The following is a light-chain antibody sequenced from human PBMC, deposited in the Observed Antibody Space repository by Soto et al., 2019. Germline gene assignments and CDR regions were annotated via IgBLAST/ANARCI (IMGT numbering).Light chain of an antibody. CDR2: LNNDGSH. CDR1: SGHSNYA. J-gene: IGLJ2*01. CDR3: QTWDTGISVV. V-gene: IGLV4-69*01. Sequence: QPVLTQSPSASASLGASVKLTCTLSSGHSNYAIAWHQQQPEKGPRYLMKLNNDGSHSKGDGIPDRFSGSSSGAERYLTISRLQSEDESDYYCQTWDTGISVVFGGGTKLTVL.